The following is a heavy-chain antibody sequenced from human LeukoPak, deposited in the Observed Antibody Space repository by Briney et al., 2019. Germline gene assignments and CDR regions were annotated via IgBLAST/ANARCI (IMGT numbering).Heavy chain of an antibody. D-gene: IGHD1-26*01. Sequence: SETLSLTCTVSGVSISSYYWSWIRQPPGKGLEWIGYIYYSGSTNYNPSLKSRVTISVDTSKNQFSLKLSSVTAADTAVYYCARNSGSYCDYWGQGTLVTVSS. CDR2: IYYSGST. CDR3: ARNSGSYCDY. J-gene: IGHJ4*02. CDR1: GVSISSYY. V-gene: IGHV4-59*01.